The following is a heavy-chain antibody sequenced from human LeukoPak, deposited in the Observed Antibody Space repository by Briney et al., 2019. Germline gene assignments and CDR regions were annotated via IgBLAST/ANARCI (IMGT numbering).Heavy chain of an antibody. V-gene: IGHV4-61*02. CDR1: GVSISSGSYY. Sequence: SETLSLTCTVSGVSISSGSYYWSWIRQPAGKGLEWIGRIYTSGSTNYNPSLKSRVTISVDTSKNQFSLKLSSVTAADTALYFCARESFEEPGTMDHWGQGTLVSVSS. CDR2: IYTSGST. D-gene: IGHD4/OR15-4a*01. J-gene: IGHJ4*02. CDR3: ARESFEEPGTMDH.